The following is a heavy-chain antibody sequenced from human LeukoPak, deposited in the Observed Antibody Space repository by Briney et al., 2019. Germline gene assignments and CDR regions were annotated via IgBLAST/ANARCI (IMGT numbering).Heavy chain of an antibody. J-gene: IGHJ4*02. CDR1: GFTFSNYG. Sequence: GGSLRLSCAASGFTFSNYGMHWVRQAPGKGLEWVAFIRYDDITKYYVDSVKGRFTISRDNSKNTLFLQMNSLRTEDTALYYCATERQKYFDYWGQGTLVTVSS. CDR2: IRYDDITK. V-gene: IGHV3-30*02. CDR3: ATERQKYFDY.